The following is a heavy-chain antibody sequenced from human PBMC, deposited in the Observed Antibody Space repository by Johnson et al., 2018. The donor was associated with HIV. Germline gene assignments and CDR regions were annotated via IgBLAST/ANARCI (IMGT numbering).Heavy chain of an antibody. CDR2: IRYDGSNK. CDR1: GFTFSSYA. Sequence: QVQLVESGGGVVQPGRSLRLSCAASGFTFSSYAMHWVRQAPGKGLEWVAFIRYDGSNKYYADSVKGRFTISRDNSKNTLYLQMNSLRAEDTAVYYCARGSRITIFGVVIIHDAFDIWGQGTMVTVSS. CDR3: ARGSRITIFGVVIIHDAFDI. D-gene: IGHD3-3*01. V-gene: IGHV3-30*02. J-gene: IGHJ3*02.